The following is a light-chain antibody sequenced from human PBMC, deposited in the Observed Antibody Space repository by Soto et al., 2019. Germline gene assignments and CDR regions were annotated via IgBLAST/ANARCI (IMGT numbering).Light chain of an antibody. Sequence: EVVLTQSPASLSFSPWERATLSCRSSQGISTYLAWYQQKPGQAPRLLIYDASNRATGVPARFSGSGSGTDFTLTISSLEPEDFAVYYCQQRSNWPPITFGQGTRLEI. CDR2: DAS. V-gene: IGKV3-11*01. CDR1: QGISTY. J-gene: IGKJ5*01. CDR3: QQRSNWPPIT.